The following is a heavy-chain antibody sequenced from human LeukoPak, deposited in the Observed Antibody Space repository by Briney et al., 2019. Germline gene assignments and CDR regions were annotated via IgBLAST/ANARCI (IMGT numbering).Heavy chain of an antibody. J-gene: IGHJ4*02. CDR1: GYTFSNNG. CDR3: ARMGCNSASCYTLDY. D-gene: IGHD2-2*02. Sequence: ASVKVSCKASGYTFSNNGISWVRLAPGQGLEWMGWISVYNSNTNSAQNLQGSVTMTTDTSTSTAYMELRSLRSDDTAVYYCARMGCNSASCYTLDYWGQGTLVTVSS. V-gene: IGHV1-18*01. CDR2: ISVYNSNT.